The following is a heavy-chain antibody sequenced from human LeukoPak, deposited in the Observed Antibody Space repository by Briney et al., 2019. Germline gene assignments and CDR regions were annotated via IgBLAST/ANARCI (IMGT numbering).Heavy chain of an antibody. Sequence: GGSLRLSCAASGFTFDDYAMHWVRHAPGKGLEWVSSISSRSSYIYYVDSVKGRFTISRDNAKNSLYLQMNSLRAEDTAVYYCAKDRQQLGDYYYSMDVWGKGTTVTISS. CDR2: ISSRSSYI. J-gene: IGHJ6*03. D-gene: IGHD6-13*01. CDR3: AKDRQQLGDYYYSMDV. CDR1: GFTFDDYA. V-gene: IGHV3-21*01.